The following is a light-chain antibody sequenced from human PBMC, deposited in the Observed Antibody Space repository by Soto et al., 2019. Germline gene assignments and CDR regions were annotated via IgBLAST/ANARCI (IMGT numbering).Light chain of an antibody. CDR3: QQSYSTSGWT. CDR2: AAS. CDR1: QSISSY. J-gene: IGKJ3*01. Sequence: DIQMTQSPSSLSASVGDRVTITCRASQSISSYLNWYQQKPGKAPKLLIYAASSLQSGVPSRFSRSGSRTYLSVAVSSLQPEDFANSDCQQSYSTSGWTVGPGTKVDIK. V-gene: IGKV1-39*01.